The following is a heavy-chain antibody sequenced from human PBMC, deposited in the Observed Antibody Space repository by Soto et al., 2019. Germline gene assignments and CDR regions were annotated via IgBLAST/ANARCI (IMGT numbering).Heavy chain of an antibody. J-gene: IGHJ6*02. V-gene: IGHV4-61*01. CDR3: ARDGGFYYGMDV. Sequence: SETLSLTCTVSGGSVSSGSYYWSWIRQPPGKGLEWIGYIYYSGSTNYNPSLKSRVTISVDTSKNQFSLKLSSVTAADTAVYYCARDGGFYYGMDVWGQGTTVTVSS. CDR2: IYYSGST. D-gene: IGHD3-16*01. CDR1: GGSVSSGSYY.